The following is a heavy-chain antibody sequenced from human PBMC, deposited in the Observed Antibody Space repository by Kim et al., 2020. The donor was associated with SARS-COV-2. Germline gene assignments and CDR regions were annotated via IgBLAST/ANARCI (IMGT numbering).Heavy chain of an antibody. J-gene: IGHJ4*01. CDR1: GFALGGFT. CDR2: ISTSGGYI. V-gene: IGHV3-21*03. CDR3: GRHIGIDY. D-gene: IGHD5-12*01. Sequence: GGSLRLSCVASGFALGGFTMNWVRQFPGKGLEWVSSISTSGGYIYYTDSVKGRFTISRDNAKNSLYLQMSNVRAEDTAIYYCGRHIGIDYWGQGTLVTVS.